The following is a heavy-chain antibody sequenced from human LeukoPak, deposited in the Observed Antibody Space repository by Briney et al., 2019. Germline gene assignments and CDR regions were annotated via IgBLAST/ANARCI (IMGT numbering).Heavy chain of an antibody. V-gene: IGHV1-2*02. J-gene: IGHJ5*02. CDR2: INPNSGGT. CDR3: ARAAVLRYFDWLFRWFDP. D-gene: IGHD3-9*01. Sequence: ASVKVSCKASVYTFTDYYMHWVRKAPGQGLGWMGWINPNSGGTNYAQKFQGRVTMTRDTSISTAYMELSRLRSDDTAVYYCARAAVLRYFDWLFRWFDPWGQGTLVTVSS. CDR1: VYTFTDYY.